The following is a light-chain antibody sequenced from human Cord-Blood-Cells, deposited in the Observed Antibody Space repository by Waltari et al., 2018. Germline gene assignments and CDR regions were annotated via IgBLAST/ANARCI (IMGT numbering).Light chain of an antibody. CDR1: QSISSW. J-gene: IGKJ1*01. V-gene: IGKV1-5*01. Sequence: DIQMSQSPSTLSASVGDRATITCRASQSISSWLAWNQQKPGKDPKILSYDASSLESGVPSRFSGSGSGTEFTLTISSLQPDDFATYYCQQYNSYSWTFGQGTNVEIK. CDR2: DAS. CDR3: QQYNSYSWT.